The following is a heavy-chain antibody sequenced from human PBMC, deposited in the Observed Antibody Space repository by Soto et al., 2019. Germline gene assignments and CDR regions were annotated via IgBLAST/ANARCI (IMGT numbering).Heavy chain of an antibody. J-gene: IGHJ4*02. Sequence: QVQLVQSGAEVKKPGASVKVSCKASGYTFTSYDINWVRQATGQGLEWMGWMNPNSGNTGYAQKFQGRDTMTRNTSISTAYMELSSVRSEDTAVYYCASSFYYFWSGPVGWGQGTLVTVSS. CDR1: GYTFTSYD. V-gene: IGHV1-8*01. CDR3: ASSFYYFWSGPVG. D-gene: IGHD3-3*01. CDR2: MNPNSGNT.